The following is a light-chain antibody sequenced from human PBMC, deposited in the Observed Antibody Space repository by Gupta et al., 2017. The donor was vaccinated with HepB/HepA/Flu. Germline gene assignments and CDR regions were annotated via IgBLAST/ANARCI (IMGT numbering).Light chain of an antibody. Sequence: SNIGSNTVNWYQQLPGAAPKLLIYSDDRRPAGVPDRFSGSKSGTSASLAIGGLQAEDEAYYYCAAWDDILRAYVFGNGTKVTAL. CDR2: SDD. J-gene: IGLJ1*01. CDR1: SNIGSNT. V-gene: IGLV1-44*01. CDR3: AAWDDILRAYV.